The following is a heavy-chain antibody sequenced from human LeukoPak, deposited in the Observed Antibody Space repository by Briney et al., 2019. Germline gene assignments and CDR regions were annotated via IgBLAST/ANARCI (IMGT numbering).Heavy chain of an antibody. Sequence: PGGSLRLSCAASGFTFSSYAMHWVRQAPGKGLEWVAVISYDGSNKYYADSVKGRFTISRDNSKNTLYPQMNSLRAEDTAVYYCARDGEVSDGPGSGIHDSCYYFDYWGQGTLVTVSS. V-gene: IGHV3-30*04. CDR1: GFTFSSYA. J-gene: IGHJ4*02. D-gene: IGHD1-26*01. CDR3: ARDGEVSDGPGSGIHDSCYYFDY. CDR2: ISYDGSNK.